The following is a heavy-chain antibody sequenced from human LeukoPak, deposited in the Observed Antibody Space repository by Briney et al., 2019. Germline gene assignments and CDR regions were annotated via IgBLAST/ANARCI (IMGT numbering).Heavy chain of an antibody. CDR1: GFSLNTPGMG. Sequence: SCRTLVKPTQTLTLTCTFSGFSLNTPGMGVAWIRQSPGKALQWLALIYWNDETRYSPSLNNRLTITKDTSENRVVLTMTDMAPLDTATYFCARKGGAVAFHFDSWGQGTLVSVSS. D-gene: IGHD3-16*01. CDR2: IYWNDET. J-gene: IGHJ5*01. V-gene: IGHV2-5*01. CDR3: ARKGGAVAFHFDS.